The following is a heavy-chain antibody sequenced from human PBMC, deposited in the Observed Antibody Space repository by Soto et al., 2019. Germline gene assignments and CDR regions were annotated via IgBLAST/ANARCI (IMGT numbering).Heavy chain of an antibody. V-gene: IGHV5-10-1*01. CDR3: AGHSSSSGQYYYGMDV. Sequence: PGESLKISCKGSGYSFTSYWISWVRQMPGKGLEWMGRIDPSDSYTNYSPSFQGHVTISADKSISTAYLQWSSLKASDTAMYYCAGHSSSSGQYYYGMDVWGKGTTVTVSS. CDR1: GYSFTSYW. D-gene: IGHD6-6*01. J-gene: IGHJ6*04. CDR2: IDPSDSYT.